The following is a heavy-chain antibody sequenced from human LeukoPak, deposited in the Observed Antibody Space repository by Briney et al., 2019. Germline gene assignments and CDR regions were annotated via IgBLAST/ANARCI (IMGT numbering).Heavy chain of an antibody. V-gene: IGHV1-69*06. CDR1: GGTFSSYA. CDR3: ARGLYCSGGSCYLPFDY. Sequence: SVKVSCKASGGTFSSYAISWVRQAPGQGLEWMGGIIPIFGTANYAQKFQGRVTITADKSTSTAYMELSSLRSEDTAVYYCARGLYCSGGSCYLPFDYWGQGTLVTVSS. D-gene: IGHD2-15*01. J-gene: IGHJ4*02. CDR2: IIPIFGTA.